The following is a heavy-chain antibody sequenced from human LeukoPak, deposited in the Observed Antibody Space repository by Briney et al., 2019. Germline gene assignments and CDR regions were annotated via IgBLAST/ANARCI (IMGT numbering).Heavy chain of an antibody. D-gene: IGHD3-10*01. J-gene: IGHJ6*03. CDR1: GGMFSSYA. V-gene: IGHV1-69*13. CDR3: AKDSQYYGSGSYYYYYYYMDV. CDR2: IIPIFGTA. Sequence: ASVKVSCKASGGMFSSYAISWVRQAPGQGLEWMGGIIPIFGTANYTQKFQGRVTINADDSTSTAYMELSSLRSEDTAVYYCAKDSQYYGSGSYYYYYYYMDVWGKGTTVTISS.